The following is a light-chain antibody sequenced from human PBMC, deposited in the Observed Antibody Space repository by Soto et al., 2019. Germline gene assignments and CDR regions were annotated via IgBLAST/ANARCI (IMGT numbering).Light chain of an antibody. J-gene: IGKJ2*01. CDR3: QHYYHWPPGYT. CDR1: QSIRTN. CDR2: GSS. Sequence: EIVMTQYPATLSVSPGERATLSCRASQSIRTNLAWYQQKVGQAPRLLIYGSSTRATGIPARFSGSVSGTEFTLTISSLQSEDFAVYYCQHYYHWPPGYTFGQGNKLDIK. V-gene: IGKV3-15*01.